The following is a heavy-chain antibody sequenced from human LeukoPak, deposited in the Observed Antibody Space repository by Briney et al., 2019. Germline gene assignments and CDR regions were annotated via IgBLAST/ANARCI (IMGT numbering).Heavy chain of an antibody. Sequence: GGSLRLSCVASGFTFSTFAMIWVRQPPGKGLEWVSFISSSSSYIYYVDSVKGRFTISRDNAKNSLYLQMNSLRAEDTAVYYCARAPGYRGFLDYWGQGNLVTVSS. CDR1: GFTFSTFA. CDR2: ISSSSSYI. V-gene: IGHV3-21*01. CDR3: ARAPGYRGFLDY. J-gene: IGHJ4*02. D-gene: IGHD5-18*01.